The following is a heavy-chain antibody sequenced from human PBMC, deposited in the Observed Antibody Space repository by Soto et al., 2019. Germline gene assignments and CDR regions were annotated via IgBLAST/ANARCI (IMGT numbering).Heavy chain of an antibody. V-gene: IGHV4-30-2*01. CDR1: GGSISSGGYS. CDR3: ARVVDDSGYDYGWYAFDI. D-gene: IGHD5-12*01. CDR2: IYHSGST. Sequence: PSETLSLTCAVSGGSISSGGYSWSWIRQPPGKGLEWIGYIYHSGSTYYNPSLKSRVTISVDRSKNQFSLKLSSVTAADTAVYYCARVVDDSGYDYGWYAFDIWGQGTTVTVSS. J-gene: IGHJ3*02.